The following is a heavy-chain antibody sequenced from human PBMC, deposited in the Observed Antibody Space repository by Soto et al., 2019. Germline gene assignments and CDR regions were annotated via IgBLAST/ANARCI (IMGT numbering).Heavy chain of an antibody. J-gene: IGHJ4*02. CDR3: ASMVASAYFDY. CDR1: GASFSSFH. D-gene: IGHD5-12*01. Sequence: SETLSLTCNVSGASFSSFHWSWIRQPAGKGLEWIGRVFSSGSTHYNPSLASRVTMSLDASKNQFSLKLFSVTAADTAVYYCASMVASAYFDYWGQGTLVTVSS. CDR2: VFSSGST. V-gene: IGHV4-4*07.